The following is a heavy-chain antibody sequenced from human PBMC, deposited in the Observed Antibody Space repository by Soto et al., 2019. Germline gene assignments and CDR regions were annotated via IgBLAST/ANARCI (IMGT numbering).Heavy chain of an antibody. CDR2: ISGNNANI. J-gene: IGHJ5*02. D-gene: IGHD2-21*02. Sequence: VGSLRLSCVASGFTFIAYSMNCFLQSPVKGPEWLSYISGNNANIYYADSVRGRFTISRDNAKSSLFLQMDSLRDEDTAVYYCARQVYTVVTPIDLWGQGTLVTVSS. CDR1: GFTFIAYS. CDR3: ARQVYTVVTPIDL. V-gene: IGHV3-48*02.